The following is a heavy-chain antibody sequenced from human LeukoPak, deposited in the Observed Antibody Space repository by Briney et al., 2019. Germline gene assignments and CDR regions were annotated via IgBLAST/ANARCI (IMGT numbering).Heavy chain of an antibody. CDR3: ARERQGRGILTGYDAFDI. V-gene: IGHV3-48*03. CDR2: ISSSGSTI. Sequence: GGSLRLSCAASGFTFSSYEMNWVRQVPGKGLEWVSYISSSGSTIYYADSVKGRFTISRDNAKNSLYLQMNSLRAEDTAVYYCARERQGRGILTGYDAFDIWGQGTMVTVSS. CDR1: GFTFSSYE. J-gene: IGHJ3*02. D-gene: IGHD3-9*01.